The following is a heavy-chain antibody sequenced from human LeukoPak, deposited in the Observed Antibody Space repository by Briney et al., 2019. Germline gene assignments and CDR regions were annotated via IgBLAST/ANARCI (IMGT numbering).Heavy chain of an antibody. Sequence: SETLSLTCTVSGGSISSSSYYWGWIRQPPGKGLEWIGSIYYSGSTYYNPSLKSRVTISVDTSKNQFSLKLSSVTAADTAVYYCARVDYGDSPMFDYWGQGTLVTVSS. J-gene: IGHJ4*02. CDR1: GGSISSSSYY. V-gene: IGHV4-39*07. CDR2: IYYSGST. CDR3: ARVDYGDSPMFDY. D-gene: IGHD4-17*01.